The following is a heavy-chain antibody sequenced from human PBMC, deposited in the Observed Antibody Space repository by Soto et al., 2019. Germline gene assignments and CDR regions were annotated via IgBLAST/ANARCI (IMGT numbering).Heavy chain of an antibody. V-gene: IGHV3-15*07. CDR3: TTEKGY. CDR2: IRSKTDGGTP. J-gene: IGHJ4*02. CDR1: GFTFTNAW. Sequence: EVQLVESGGGLVKPGESLRLSCAASGFTFTNAWMNWVRQAPGKGLEWVGRIRSKTDGGTPDYAAPVKGRFTISRDDSKNTPYVQMNSLKTEDTAIYYWTTEKGYWGQGTLVTVSS.